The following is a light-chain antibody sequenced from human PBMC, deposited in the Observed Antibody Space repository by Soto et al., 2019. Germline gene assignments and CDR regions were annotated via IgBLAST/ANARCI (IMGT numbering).Light chain of an antibody. V-gene: IGLV1-40*01. CDR3: QSYDYSLSAHYV. CDR1: SSNIGAGYD. CDR2: DNN. Sequence: QAVVTQPPSVSGALGQRVTISCSGSSSNIGAGYDVHWYQQLPGTAPKLLIYDNNNRPSGVPGRFSGSKSGTSASLAITGLQAEDEADYYCQSYDYSLSAHYVFGAGTKLTVL. J-gene: IGLJ1*01.